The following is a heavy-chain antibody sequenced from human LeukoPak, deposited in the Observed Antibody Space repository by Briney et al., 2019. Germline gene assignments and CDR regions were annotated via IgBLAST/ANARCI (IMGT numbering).Heavy chain of an antibody. Sequence: GGSLRLSCAASGLTFRNYWMTWVRQAPGKGLEWVANIKQDGTEKYYVDSVKGRFTISRDNARSSLYLQMNSLRAEDTAVYYCARHSAWCFASWGQGTLVTVSS. D-gene: IGHD6-19*01. CDR3: ARHSAWCFAS. J-gene: IGHJ4*02. V-gene: IGHV3-7*01. CDR1: GLTFRNYW. CDR2: IKQDGTEK.